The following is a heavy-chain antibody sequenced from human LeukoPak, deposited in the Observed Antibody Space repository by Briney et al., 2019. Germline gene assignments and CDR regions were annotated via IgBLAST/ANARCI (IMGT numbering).Heavy chain of an antibody. V-gene: IGHV3-64*01. D-gene: IGHD3-22*01. J-gene: IGHJ5*02. CDR3: ARGPSSGYYYGWFDP. CDR1: GFTFSSYA. CDR2: ISSNGGST. Sequence: GGSLRLSCAASGFTFSSYAMHWVRQAPGKGLEYVSAISSNGGSTYYANSVKGRFTISRDNSKNTLYLQMGSLRAEDMAVYYCARGPSSGYYYGWFDPLGPGNPGHRLL.